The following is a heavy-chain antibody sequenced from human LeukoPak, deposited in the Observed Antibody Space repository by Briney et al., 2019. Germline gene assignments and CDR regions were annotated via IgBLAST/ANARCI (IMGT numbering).Heavy chain of an antibody. Sequence: GESLKISCKGFGYSFTSSWIGWVRQMPGKGLEWMGIIYPGDSDTRYSPSFQGQVTISADKSISTAYLQWSSLKASDTAMYYCARGFRDCSSSSCYGVNWFDPWGQGTLVTVSS. CDR1: GYSFTSSW. V-gene: IGHV5-51*01. CDR2: IYPGDSDT. D-gene: IGHD2-2*01. CDR3: ARGFRDCSSSSCYGVNWFDP. J-gene: IGHJ5*02.